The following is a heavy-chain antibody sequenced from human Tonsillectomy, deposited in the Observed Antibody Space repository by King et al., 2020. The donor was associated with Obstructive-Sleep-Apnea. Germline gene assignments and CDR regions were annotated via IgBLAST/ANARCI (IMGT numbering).Heavy chain of an antibody. D-gene: IGHD3-10*01. CDR2: MYPGDSDT. V-gene: IGHV5-51*01. CDR3: ARHALDGSGSYYSDY. J-gene: IGHJ4*02. Sequence: QLVQSGAEVKKPGESLKISCKASGYSFTSYWIGWVRQMPGKGLEWMGIMYPGDSDTRYSPSFQGQVTISVDKSISTAYLQWSSLKASDTATYYCARHALDGSGSYYSDYWGQGTLVTVSS. CDR1: GYSFTSYW.